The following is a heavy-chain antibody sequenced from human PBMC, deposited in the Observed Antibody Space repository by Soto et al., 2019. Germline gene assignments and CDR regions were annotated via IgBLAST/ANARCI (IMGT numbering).Heavy chain of an antibody. V-gene: IGHV3-23*01. D-gene: IGHD6-6*01. J-gene: IGHJ4*02. CDR3: AKARPPID. Sequence: EVQLLESGGGLVQPGGSLRLSCAASGFTFSNFAMSWARQAPGKGLEWGSTISGSGSDTYYADSVKGRFTISRDNSINVLYLQMNSLRAEDSALYYCAKARPPIDWGQGTLVTVSS. CDR1: GFTFSNFA. CDR2: ISGSGSDT.